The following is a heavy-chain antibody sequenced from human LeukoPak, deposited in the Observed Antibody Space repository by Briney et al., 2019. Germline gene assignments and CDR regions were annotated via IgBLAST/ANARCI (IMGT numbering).Heavy chain of an antibody. Sequence: ASVKVSCKASGYTFTGCYMHWVRHAPGQGLEWMGRINPNSGGTSYAQKFQGRVTMTRDTSISTAYMELSRLRSDDTAVYYCARESQQWLVRVGINWFDPWGQGTLVTVSS. CDR3: ARESQQWLVRVGINWFDP. V-gene: IGHV1-2*06. D-gene: IGHD6-19*01. CDR1: GYTFTGCY. J-gene: IGHJ5*02. CDR2: INPNSGGT.